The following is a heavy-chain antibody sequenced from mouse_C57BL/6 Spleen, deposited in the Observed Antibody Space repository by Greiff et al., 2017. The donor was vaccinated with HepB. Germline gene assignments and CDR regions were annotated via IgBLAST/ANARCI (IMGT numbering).Heavy chain of an antibody. CDR1: GYTFTDYY. V-gene: IGHV1-26*01. CDR3: AGDRQRLIAY. J-gene: IGHJ3*01. Sequence: VQLQQSGPELVKPGASVKISCKASGYTFTDYYMNWVKQSHGKSLEWIGDINPNNGGTSYNQKFKGKATLTVDKSSSTAYMELRSLTSEDSAVYYCAGDRQRLIAYWGQGTLVTVSA. D-gene: IGHD3-2*01. CDR2: INPNNGGT.